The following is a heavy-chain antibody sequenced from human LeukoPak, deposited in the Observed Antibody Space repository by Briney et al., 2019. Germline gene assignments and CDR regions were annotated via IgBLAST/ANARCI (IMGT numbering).Heavy chain of an antibody. CDR3: ARDHTLGGSSWPADPYYFDY. D-gene: IGHD6-13*01. J-gene: IGHJ4*02. Sequence: GGSLRLSCAASGFTFSNYGMHWVRQAPGKGLEWVAVIWYDGSDQFYVDSVKGRFTISRDNSKNTLYLQMSSLRAEDTGVYFCARDHTLGGSSWPADPYYFDYWGQGTLVTVSS. V-gene: IGHV3-33*01. CDR2: IWYDGSDQ. CDR1: GFTFSNYG.